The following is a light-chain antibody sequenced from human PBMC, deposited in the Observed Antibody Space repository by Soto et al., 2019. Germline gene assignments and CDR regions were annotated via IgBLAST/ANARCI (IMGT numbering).Light chain of an antibody. CDR1: SSDVGGYNY. Sequence: QSVLTQPASVSGSPGQSITISCTGTSSDVGGYNYVSWYRHHPGKAPKLIIYDVTNRPSGVSNPFSGSKSGNTASLTISCLQPEDEADYYCSSYTTSNTRQIVFGTGTKVTVL. CDR3: SSYTTSNTRQIV. V-gene: IGLV2-14*03. J-gene: IGLJ1*01. CDR2: DVT.